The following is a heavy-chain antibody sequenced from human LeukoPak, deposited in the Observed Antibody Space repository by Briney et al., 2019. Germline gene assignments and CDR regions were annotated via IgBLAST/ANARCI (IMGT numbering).Heavy chain of an antibody. Sequence: SETLSLTCAGYGGSLSGYNWNWIRQPPGKGLEWIAEISHSGTTHYNPSLKSRVTISVDTSKNQFSLKLTSVTAADTAVYYCVRYGDYWGQGTLVTVSS. D-gene: IGHD5-18*01. CDR1: GGSLSGYN. CDR3: VRYGDY. J-gene: IGHJ4*02. V-gene: IGHV4-34*01. CDR2: ISHSGTT.